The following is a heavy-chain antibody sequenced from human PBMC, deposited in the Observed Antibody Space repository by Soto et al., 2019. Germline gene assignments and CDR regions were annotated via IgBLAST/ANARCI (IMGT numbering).Heavy chain of an antibody. Sequence: SQTLSLTCAISGDSVSSNSAAWNWIRQSPSRGLEWLGRTYYRSKWYNDYAVSVKSRITINPDTSKNQFSLKLSSVTAADTAVYYCARDIGMIVVHNAFDIWGQGTMVTVSS. D-gene: IGHD3-22*01. J-gene: IGHJ3*02. V-gene: IGHV6-1*01. CDR1: GDSVSSNSAA. CDR3: ARDIGMIVVHNAFDI. CDR2: TYYRSKWYN.